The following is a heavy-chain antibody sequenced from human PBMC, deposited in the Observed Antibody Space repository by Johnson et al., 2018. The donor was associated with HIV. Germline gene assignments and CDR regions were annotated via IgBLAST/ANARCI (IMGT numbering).Heavy chain of an antibody. J-gene: IGHJ3*02. CDR1: GFTFSSYG. D-gene: IGHD4-23*01. Sequence: QVQLVESGGGFVKPGGSLRLSCAASGFTFSSYGMHWVRQAPGKGLEWVAFIRYDGSNKYYADSVKGRFTISRDNSKNTLYLQMNSLRAEDTAVYYCAKDRGYGGNLDAFDIWGQGTMVTVSS. CDR2: IRYDGSNK. CDR3: AKDRGYGGNLDAFDI. V-gene: IGHV3-30*02.